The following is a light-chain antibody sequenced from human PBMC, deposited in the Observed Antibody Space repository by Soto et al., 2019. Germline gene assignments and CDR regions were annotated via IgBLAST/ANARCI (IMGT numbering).Light chain of an antibody. CDR1: QDISNY. J-gene: IGKJ4*01. CDR2: DAS. Sequence: IQMTQSPFSLSASVGDRVTITCKASQDISNYLNWYQQKPGKAPKLLIYDASNLETGVPSRFSGSGSGTDFTLTISSLQPEDLATYYCQKSYSTPRLTVGGGTKVDIK. CDR3: QKSYSTPRLT. V-gene: IGKV1-39*01.